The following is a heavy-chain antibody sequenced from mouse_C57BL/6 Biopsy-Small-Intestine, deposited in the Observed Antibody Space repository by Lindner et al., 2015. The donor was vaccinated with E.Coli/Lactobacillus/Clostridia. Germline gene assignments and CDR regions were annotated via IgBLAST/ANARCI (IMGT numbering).Heavy chain of an antibody. J-gene: IGHJ4*01. CDR1: GFTFSDFA. CDR3: ARHHYDGTSLDY. V-gene: IGHV5-6-2*01. CDR2: INNNGGST. Sequence: VQLQESGGGLVKPGGSLKLSCAASGFTFSDFAMSWVRQTPEKRLEWVAAINNNGGSTFYPDTMKDRFTISRDNDKNTLYLQMSSLRSEDTALYYCARHHYDGTSLDYWGQGTSVTVSS. D-gene: IGHD2-1*01.